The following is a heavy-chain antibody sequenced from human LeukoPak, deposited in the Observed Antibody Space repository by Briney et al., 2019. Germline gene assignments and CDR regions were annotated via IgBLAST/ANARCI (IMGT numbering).Heavy chain of an antibody. CDR1: GGSFSGYY. CDR2: INHSGST. V-gene: IGHV4-34*01. D-gene: IGHD3-10*01. J-gene: IGHJ4*02. CDR3: ARGLEFGELLYYFDY. Sequence: SETLSLTCAVYGGSFSGYYWSWIRQPPGKGLEWIGEINHSGSTDYNPSLKSRVTISVDTSKNQFSLKLSSVTAADTAVYYCARGLEFGELLYYFDYWGQGTLVTVSS.